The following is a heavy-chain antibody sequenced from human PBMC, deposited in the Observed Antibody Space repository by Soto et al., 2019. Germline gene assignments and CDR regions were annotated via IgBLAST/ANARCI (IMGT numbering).Heavy chain of an antibody. CDR1: GFTFRDAW. CDR2: IKSKSAGGTT. Sequence: EVQLVESGGGLVNPGGSLRLSCAASGFTFRDAWMSWVRQAPGKGLECGGRIKSKSAGGTTDYAAPVKGRLTISIDYSKNTLYLQMNSLKTDETGVYYWVTDRIASPVDFWGQGNLVTVSS. V-gene: IGHV3-15*01. CDR3: VTDRIASPVDF. J-gene: IGHJ4*02. D-gene: IGHD2-15*01.